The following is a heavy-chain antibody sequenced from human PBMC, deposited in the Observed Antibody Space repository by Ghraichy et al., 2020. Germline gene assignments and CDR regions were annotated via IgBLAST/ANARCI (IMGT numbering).Heavy chain of an antibody. CDR2: MSYSGST. CDR1: GVSISSYY. CDR3: ARGSDDDFDY. V-gene: IGHV4-59*01. D-gene: IGHD5-12*01. J-gene: IGHJ4*02. Sequence: GSLSLTCTVSGVSISSYYWGWIRQPPGKGLEWIGYMSYSGSTNYNPYLKSRVTISLDTSKNQFSLKLSSVTAAETAVYYCARGSDDDFDYWCQGTLFTVSS.